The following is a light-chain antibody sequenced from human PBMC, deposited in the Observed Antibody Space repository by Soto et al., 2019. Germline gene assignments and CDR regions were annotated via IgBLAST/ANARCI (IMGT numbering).Light chain of an antibody. CDR3: SLYISGSTYV. Sequence: QSVLTQPASVSASPGQSITISCTGTSSDVGGSNFVSWYQQHPGKPPKLIIYDVATRPSGVSNRFSGSKSGSTASLIISGLQAEDEADYYCSLYISGSTYVFGTGTQLTVL. CDR2: DVA. V-gene: IGLV2-14*03. CDR1: SSDVGGSNF. J-gene: IGLJ1*01.